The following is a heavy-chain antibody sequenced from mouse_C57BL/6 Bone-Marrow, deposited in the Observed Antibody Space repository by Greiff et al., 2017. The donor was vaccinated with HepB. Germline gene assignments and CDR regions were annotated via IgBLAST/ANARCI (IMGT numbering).Heavy chain of an antibody. CDR3: ARSYGSSWGY. Sequence: VKLMESGAELVRPGASVKLSCKASGYTFTDYYINWVKQRPGQGLEWIARIYPGSGNTYYNEKFKGKATLTAEKSSSTAYMQLSSLTSEDSAVYFCARSYGSSWGYWGQGTTLTVSS. CDR2: IYPGSGNT. CDR1: GYTFTDYY. D-gene: IGHD1-1*01. J-gene: IGHJ2*01. V-gene: IGHV1-76*01.